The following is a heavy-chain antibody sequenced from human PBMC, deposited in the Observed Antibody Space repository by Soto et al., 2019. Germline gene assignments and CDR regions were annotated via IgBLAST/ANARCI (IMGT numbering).Heavy chain of an antibody. V-gene: IGHV4-39*01. Sequence: SETLSLTCTVSGGSISSSSYYWGWIRQPPGKGLEWIGSIYYSGSTYYNPSLKSRVTISVDTSKNQFSLKLSSVTAADTAVYYCARRVDTAMVDVYTDYWGQGTLVTVSS. J-gene: IGHJ4*02. CDR1: GGSISSSSYY. D-gene: IGHD5-18*01. CDR2: IYYSGST. CDR3: ARRVDTAMVDVYTDY.